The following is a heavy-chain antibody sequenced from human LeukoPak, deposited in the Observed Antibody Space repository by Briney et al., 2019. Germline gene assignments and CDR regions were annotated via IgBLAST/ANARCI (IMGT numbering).Heavy chain of an antibody. D-gene: IGHD3-22*01. V-gene: IGHV1-2*02. J-gene: IGHJ4*02. CDR1: GYTFTGYY. CDR3: ASYYDSSGYHPSLFDY. Sequence: ASVRVSSTASGYTFTGYYMHWVRRAPGPGSEWMGWITPKRGATYYAESFPGRVTITRDTSITTAYMELTSLRADDTAVYCCASYYDSSGYHPSLFDYWRQGTLVTVSS. CDR2: ITPKRGAT.